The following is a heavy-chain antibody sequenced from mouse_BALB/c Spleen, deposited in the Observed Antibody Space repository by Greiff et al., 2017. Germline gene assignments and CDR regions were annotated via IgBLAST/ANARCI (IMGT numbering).Heavy chain of an antibody. CDR2: IDPANGNT. V-gene: IGHV14-3*02. J-gene: IGHJ3*01. CDR1: GFNIKDTY. D-gene: IGHD2-4*01. CDR3: ASDYDYDLSWFAY. Sequence: VHVKQSGAELVKPGASVKLSCTASGFNIKDTYMHWVKQRPEQGLEWIGRIDPANGNTKYDPKFQGKATITADTSSNTAYLQLSSLTSEDTAVYYCASDYDYDLSWFAYWGQGTLVTVSA.